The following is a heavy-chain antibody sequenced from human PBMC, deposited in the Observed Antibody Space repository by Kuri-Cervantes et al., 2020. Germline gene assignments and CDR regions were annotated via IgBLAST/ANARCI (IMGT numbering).Heavy chain of an antibody. CDR2: IGTVGDT. D-gene: IGHD3-22*01. J-gene: IGHJ4*02. Sequence: GESLKISCAASGFTFSNYDMHWVRQVTGKGLEWVSAIGTVGDTYYPGSVKGRFTISRENAKNSVYLQMNSLRAGDTAVYYCARETTYYYDSSGSYHRAYYFDYWGQGTLVTVSS. CDR1: GFTFSNYD. CDR3: ARETTYYYDSSGSYHRAYYFDY. V-gene: IGHV3-13*01.